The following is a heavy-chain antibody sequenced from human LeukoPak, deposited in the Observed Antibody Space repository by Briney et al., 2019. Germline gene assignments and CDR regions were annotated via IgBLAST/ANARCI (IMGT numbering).Heavy chain of an antibody. J-gene: IGHJ6*03. CDR3: AKWPVVPAAKLVVYYYMDV. CDR1: GFTFSSFG. Sequence: QAGGSLRLSCAASGFTFSSFGMHWVRQAPGKGLEWVAFIRYDGSNKYYADSVKGRFTISRDNSKNTLYLQMNSLRAEDTAVYYCAKWPVVPAAKLVVYYYMDVWGEGTTVTVSS. CDR2: IRYDGSNK. D-gene: IGHD2-2*01. V-gene: IGHV3-30*02.